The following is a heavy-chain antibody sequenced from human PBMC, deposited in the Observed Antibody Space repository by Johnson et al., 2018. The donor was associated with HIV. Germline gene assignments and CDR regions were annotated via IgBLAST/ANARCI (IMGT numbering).Heavy chain of an antibody. CDR2: IRYDGSDT. CDR3: AKDGYEALTTQGPDGFDI. D-gene: IGHD4-11*01. CDR1: GLSFSRYG. Sequence: QVQLVESGGGVVQPGGSLRLSCEASGLSFSRYGMHWVRQAPGKGIEWVAFIRYDGSDTFYVDSVKGRFSISRDNSRDTLYLQMNSLRVEDTAVFYCAKDGYEALTTQGPDGFDIWGQGTMVTVSS. V-gene: IGHV3-30*02. J-gene: IGHJ3*02.